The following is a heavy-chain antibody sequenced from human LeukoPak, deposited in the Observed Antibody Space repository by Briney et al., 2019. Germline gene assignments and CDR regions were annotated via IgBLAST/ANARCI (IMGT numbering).Heavy chain of an antibody. V-gene: IGHV3-23*01. D-gene: IGHD1-26*01. CDR1: GFTFSSYA. J-gene: IGHJ4*02. CDR3: AKDPRGSYYYFDY. Sequence: GGSLRLSCAASGFTFSSYAMSWVREAPGKGLEWVSAISGSGGSTYYADSVKGRFTISRDNSKNTLYLQMNSLRAEDTAVYYCAKDPRGSYYYFDYWGQGTLVTVSS. CDR2: ISGSGGST.